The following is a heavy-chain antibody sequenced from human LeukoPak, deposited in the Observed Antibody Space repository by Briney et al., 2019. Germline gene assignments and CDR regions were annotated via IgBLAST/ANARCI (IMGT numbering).Heavy chain of an antibody. CDR1: GFTFNDHY. D-gene: IGHD2-2*01. J-gene: IGHJ4*02. CDR2: IKNKANSYTT. V-gene: IGHV3-72*01. CDR3: TREGRYCSSTSCYVCLDF. Sequence: PGGSLRLSCAASGFTFNDHYMDWVRQAPGKGLEWVGRIKNKANSYTTEYAASVKGRFTVSREDSKNALYLQMNSLKTEDTAVYYCTREGRYCSSTSCYVCLDFWGQGTLVTVSS.